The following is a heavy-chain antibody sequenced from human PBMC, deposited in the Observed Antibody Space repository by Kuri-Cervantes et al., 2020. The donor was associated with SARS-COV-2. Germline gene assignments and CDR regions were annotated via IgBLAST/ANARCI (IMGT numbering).Heavy chain of an antibody. Sequence: SETLSLTCTVSGDPMSSGNYYWSWIRQPAGKELEWIGHIYTTGGTNYNPSLKSRVTISVDKSKNQFSLKLSSVTAADTAVYYCARLGFSRGYSYGSGNWFDPWGQGTLVTVSS. CDR3: ARLGFSRGYSYGSGNWFDP. J-gene: IGHJ5*02. D-gene: IGHD5-18*01. CDR1: GDPMSSGNYY. CDR2: IYTTGGT. V-gene: IGHV4-61*09.